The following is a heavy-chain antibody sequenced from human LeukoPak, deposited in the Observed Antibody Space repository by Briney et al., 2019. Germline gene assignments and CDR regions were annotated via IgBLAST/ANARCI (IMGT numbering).Heavy chain of an antibody. CDR3: ARAWTRGNSDAFDI. V-gene: IGHV3-48*03. J-gene: IGHJ3*02. CDR2: TSSGGSTM. Sequence: GGPLRLFCAASGFNYSSYEMIWVRQARGKGLEWVSYTSSGGSTMYYPHSVKGRFTISRDNATSSLYLQMNSLGAEDTAVYFCARAWTRGNSDAFDIWGQGTMVTVSS. D-gene: IGHD4-23*01. CDR1: GFNYSSYE.